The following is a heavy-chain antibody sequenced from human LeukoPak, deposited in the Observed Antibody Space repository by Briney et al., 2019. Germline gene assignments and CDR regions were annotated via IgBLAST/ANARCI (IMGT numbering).Heavy chain of an antibody. CDR1: GYTFTGYY. CDR3: ARAYGDYRGDWFDP. CDR2: INPNSGGT. J-gene: IGHJ5*02. D-gene: IGHD4-17*01. V-gene: IGHV1-2*02. Sequence: ASVKVSCKASGYTFTGYYMHWVRQAPGQGLEWMGWINPNSGGTNYAQKFQGRVTMTRDTSISTAYMELSRLRSDDTAVYYCARAYGDYRGDWFDPWGQGTLVTVSS.